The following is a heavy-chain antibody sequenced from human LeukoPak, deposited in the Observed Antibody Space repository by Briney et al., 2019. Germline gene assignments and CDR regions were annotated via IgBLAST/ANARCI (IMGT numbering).Heavy chain of an antibody. CDR3: ARGGGYCSSTSCYYMDV. V-gene: IGHV1-18*01. CDR1: GYTFTSYG. D-gene: IGHD2-2*01. J-gene: IGHJ6*03. Sequence: ASVTVSCKASGYTFTSYGISWVRQAPGQGLEWMGWISAYNGNTNYAQKLQGRVTMTTDKSTSTAYMELRSLRSDDTAVYYCARGGGYCSSTSCYYMDVWGKGTTVTISS. CDR2: ISAYNGNT.